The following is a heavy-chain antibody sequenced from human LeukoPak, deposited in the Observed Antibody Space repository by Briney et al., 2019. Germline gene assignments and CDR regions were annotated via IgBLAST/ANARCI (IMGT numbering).Heavy chain of an antibody. CDR2: IYYSGST. Sequence: SETLSLTCTVSGGSISSYYWSWIRQPPGKGLEWIGYIYYSGSTNYNPSLKSRVTISVDTSKNQFSLKLSSVTAADTAVYYCAREFVNGDYLDYWGQGTLVTVSS. J-gene: IGHJ4*02. D-gene: IGHD4-17*01. CDR3: AREFVNGDYLDY. V-gene: IGHV4-59*08. CDR1: GGSISSYY.